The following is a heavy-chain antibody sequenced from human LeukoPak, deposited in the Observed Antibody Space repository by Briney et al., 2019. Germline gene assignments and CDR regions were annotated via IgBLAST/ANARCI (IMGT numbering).Heavy chain of an antibody. CDR1: GFTFSNAW. J-gene: IGHJ6*03. Sequence: GGSLRLSCAASGFTFSNAWMSWVRQAPGKGLEWVGRIKSKTDGGTTDYAAPVKGRFTISRDDSKNTLYLQMNSLKTEDTAVYYCTTAGASTGSVSPYYDFWSDIKRDYYYYYMDVWGKGTTVTVSS. V-gene: IGHV3-15*01. CDR3: TTAGASTGSVSPYYDFWSDIKRDYYYYYMDV. CDR2: IKSKTDGGTT. D-gene: IGHD3-3*01.